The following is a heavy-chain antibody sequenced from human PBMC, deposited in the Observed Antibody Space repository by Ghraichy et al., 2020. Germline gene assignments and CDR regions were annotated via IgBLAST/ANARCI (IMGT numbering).Heavy chain of an antibody. D-gene: IGHD3-16*01. CDR3: AHRLGRNVFDF. Sequence: SGPTLVKPTQTLILTCTFSGFSLSSTGVGVGWIRQPPGKALEWLAVIYWNDDERYSPSLKSRLTITKDTAKNHVFLTMTNMDPVDTATYYCAHRLGRNVFDFWGQGTLVTVSS. J-gene: IGHJ4*02. CDR1: GFSLSSTGVG. V-gene: IGHV2-5*01. CDR2: IYWNDDE.